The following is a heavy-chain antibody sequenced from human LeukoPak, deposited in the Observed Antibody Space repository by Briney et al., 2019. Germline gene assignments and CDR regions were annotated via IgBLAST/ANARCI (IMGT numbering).Heavy chain of an antibody. CDR1: DTSINTYY. CDR2: MYATGTT. J-gene: IGHJ4*02. Sequence: SETLSLTCTVSDTSINTYYWSWIRQPAGKGLEWIGHMYATGTTNYNPSLKSRVTMSMDTSKNQFSLNLRSVTAADTAVYYCAKVAKYYYGPETYFFFEHWGQGTLVTVSS. D-gene: IGHD3-10*01. V-gene: IGHV4-4*07. CDR3: AKVAKYYYGPETYFFFEH.